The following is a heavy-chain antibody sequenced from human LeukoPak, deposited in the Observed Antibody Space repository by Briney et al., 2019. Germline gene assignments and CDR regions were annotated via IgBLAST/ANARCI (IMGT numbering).Heavy chain of an antibody. J-gene: IGHJ4*02. CDR1: GYTFTSYY. Sequence: GASVKVSCKASGYTFTSYYMHWVRQAPGQGLEWMGIINPSGGSTSYAQKFQGRVTMTSYTSIDTAYMELSSLRSEDTAVYYCATELRWKEYWGQGTLVTVSS. V-gene: IGHV1-46*01. CDR2: INPSGGST. CDR3: ATELRWKEY. D-gene: IGHD4-23*01.